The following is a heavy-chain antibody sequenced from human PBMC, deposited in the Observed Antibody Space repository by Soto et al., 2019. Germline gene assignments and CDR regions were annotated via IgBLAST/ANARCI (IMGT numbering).Heavy chain of an antibody. CDR3: ARVFSIWGSYRYPFFDY. CDR2: IYYSGST. J-gene: IGHJ4*02. V-gene: IGHV4-31*11. Sequence: PSETLSLTCAVSGGSISSGGYYWSWIRQHPGKGLEWIGYIYYSGSTYYNPSLKSRVTISVDTSKNQFSLKLSSVTAADTAVYYCARVFSIWGSYRYPFFDYWGQGTLVTVSS. D-gene: IGHD3-16*02. CDR1: GGSISSGGYY.